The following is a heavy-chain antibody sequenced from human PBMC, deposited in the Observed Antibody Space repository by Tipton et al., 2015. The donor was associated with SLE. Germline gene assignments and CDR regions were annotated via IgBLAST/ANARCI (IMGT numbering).Heavy chain of an antibody. D-gene: IGHD4-11*01. CDR3: ARTGAYSNFYYYYYMDV. J-gene: IGHJ6*03. V-gene: IGHV4-59*01. CDR1: GGSIGSYY. Sequence: TLSLTCTDSGGSIGSYYWSWTRQPPGKGLEWIGYIYYRGSTSYNPSLKSRVTISLDTSKNQFALRLSSVTAADTGVYYCARTGAYSNFYYYYYMDVWGEGTTVTVSS. CDR2: IYYRGST.